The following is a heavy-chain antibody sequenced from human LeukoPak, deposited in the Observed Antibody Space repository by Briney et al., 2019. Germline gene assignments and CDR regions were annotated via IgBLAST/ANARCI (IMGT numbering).Heavy chain of an antibody. V-gene: IGHV4-34*01. J-gene: IGHJ5*02. D-gene: IGHD1-14*01. CDR2: INHSGST. Sequence: SETLSRNCAVYGGSFSGYYWSWIRQPPGNGLEWIGEINHSGSTNYNPSLKSRVTIPVDTSKNQFSLKLSSATAADTAVYYCARGPDGGFDPWGQGTLVTVSS. CDR3: ARGPDGGFDP. CDR1: GGSFSGYY.